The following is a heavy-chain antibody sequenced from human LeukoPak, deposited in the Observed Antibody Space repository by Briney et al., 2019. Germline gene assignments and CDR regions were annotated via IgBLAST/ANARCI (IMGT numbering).Heavy chain of an antibody. V-gene: IGHV3-30*18. Sequence: GGSLRLSCAASGFSFISYGMHWVRQAPGKGLEWVGVISDDGRRKDYADSVKGRFTISRDNSKDTPYLQMNSLRAEDTAAYYCAKRPSDYGDYVSYFDYWGQGTLVTVSS. CDR1: GFSFISYG. D-gene: IGHD4-17*01. J-gene: IGHJ4*02. CDR3: AKRPSDYGDYVSYFDY. CDR2: ISDDGRRK.